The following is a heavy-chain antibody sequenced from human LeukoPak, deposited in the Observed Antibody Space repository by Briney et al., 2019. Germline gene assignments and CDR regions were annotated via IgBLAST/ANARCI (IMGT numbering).Heavy chain of an antibody. D-gene: IGHD3-22*01. CDR2: ISSSGSTI. V-gene: IGHV3-48*03. Sequence: GGSLRLSCAASGFTFSSYEMNWVRQAPGKGLEWVSYISSSGSTIYYADSVKGRFTISRDNAKNSLYLQMNSLRAEDTAVYYCARGEYYYDSSGYPDAFDIWGQGTMVTVSS. CDR3: ARGEYYYDSSGYPDAFDI. CDR1: GFTFSSYE. J-gene: IGHJ3*02.